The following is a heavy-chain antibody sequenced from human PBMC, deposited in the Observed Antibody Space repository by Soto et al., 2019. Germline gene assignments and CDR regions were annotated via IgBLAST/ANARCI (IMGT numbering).Heavy chain of an antibody. CDR1: GYTFTGHY. J-gene: IGHJ4*02. D-gene: IGHD1-26*01. V-gene: IGHV1-2*02. Sequence: ASVKVSCTASGYTFTGHYIHWVRQAPEQGPEWMGEIGPESGATRYAQRFQGRVTMTRDMSITTVYMELNNLSPDDTAVYYCGRGRSGQIVVFYWGQGTPVTVSS. CDR2: IGPESGAT. CDR3: GRGRSGQIVVFY.